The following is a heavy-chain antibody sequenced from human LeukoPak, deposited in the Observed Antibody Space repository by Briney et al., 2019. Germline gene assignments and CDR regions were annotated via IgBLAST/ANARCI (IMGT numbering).Heavy chain of an antibody. J-gene: IGHJ4*02. CDR3: ARRGTIDSGRPWN. CDR1: GGSISSSSYY. CDR2: MHYSGST. D-gene: IGHD6-25*01. Sequence: PSETLSLTCTVSGGSISSSSYYWGWIRQPPGKGLEWIGLMHYSGSTYYSPSLKSRVIISVDTSKNQFSLKVSSVTAADTAVYYCARRGTIDSGRPWNWGQGTLVTVSS. V-gene: IGHV4-39*01.